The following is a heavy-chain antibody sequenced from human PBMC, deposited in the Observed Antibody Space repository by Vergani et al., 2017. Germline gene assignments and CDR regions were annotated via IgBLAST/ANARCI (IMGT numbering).Heavy chain of an antibody. D-gene: IGHD2-15*01. CDR3: ARGSCLGGSCYKPLLDY. CDR1: GGSINSHNYY. Sequence: QVQLQESGPGLVKPSQTLSLTCTVSGGSINSHNYYWSWIRQPAGKGLEWIVRIHTSESTNYNPSLKSRVTMSEDTSKHQFSLNLTSVAAADTAVYFCARGSCLGGSCYKPLLDYWGQGILVTVSS. V-gene: IGHV4-61*02. CDR2: IHTSEST. J-gene: IGHJ4*02.